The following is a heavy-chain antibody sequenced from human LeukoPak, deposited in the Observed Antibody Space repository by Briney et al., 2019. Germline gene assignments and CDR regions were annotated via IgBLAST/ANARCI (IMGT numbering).Heavy chain of an antibody. D-gene: IGHD1-26*01. CDR2: IYTSGST. Sequence: SSQTLSLTCTVSGGPISSGSYYWSWIRQPAGKGLEWIGRIYTSGSTNYNPSLKSRVTISVDTSKNQFSLKLSSVTAADTAVYCCARAVGASFDYWGQGTLVTVSS. V-gene: IGHV4-61*02. J-gene: IGHJ4*02. CDR1: GGPISSGSYY. CDR3: ARAVGASFDY.